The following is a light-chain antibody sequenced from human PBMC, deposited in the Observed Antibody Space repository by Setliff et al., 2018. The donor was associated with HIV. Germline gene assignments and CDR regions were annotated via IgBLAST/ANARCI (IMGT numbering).Light chain of an antibody. Sequence: QSALTQPASVSGSPGQSITITCTGTSSDVGSRYNYVSWYQQHPGKAPKLLIFDVTYRPSGVSNRFSGPKSGNTASLTISGLQDEDEADYYCCSYLSTNNYVFGTGTKVTVL. CDR3: CSYLSTNNYV. CDR1: SSDVGSRYNY. J-gene: IGLJ1*01. V-gene: IGLV2-14*03. CDR2: DVT.